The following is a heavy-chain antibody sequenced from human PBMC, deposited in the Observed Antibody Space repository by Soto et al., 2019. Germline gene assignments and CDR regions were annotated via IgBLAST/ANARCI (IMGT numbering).Heavy chain of an antibody. V-gene: IGHV4-34*01. D-gene: IGHD6-13*01. J-gene: IGHJ5*02. CDR2: INHSGST. CDR3: ASESAAAGTHNWFDP. Sequence: QVQLQQWGAGLLKPSETLSLTCAVYGGSFSGYYWSWIRQPPGKGLEWIGEINHSGSTNYNPSLKSRATISVDTSKTQFSLKLSSVTAADTAVYYCASESAAAGTHNWFDPWGQGTLVTVSS. CDR1: GGSFSGYY.